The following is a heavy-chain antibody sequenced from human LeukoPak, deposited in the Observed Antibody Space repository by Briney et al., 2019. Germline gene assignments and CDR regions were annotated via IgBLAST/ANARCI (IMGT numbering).Heavy chain of an antibody. Sequence: GGSLRLSCAASGFTFSSYAMHWVRQAPGKGLEWVAVISYDGSNKYYADSVKGRFTISRDNSKNTLYLQMNSLRAEDTAVYYCARVTYYYDSSGYFYYYYYYMDVWGKGTTVTVSS. V-gene: IGHV3-30*04. CDR3: ARVTYYYDSSGYFYYYYYYMDV. CDR1: GFTFSSYA. D-gene: IGHD3-22*01. CDR2: ISYDGSNK. J-gene: IGHJ6*03.